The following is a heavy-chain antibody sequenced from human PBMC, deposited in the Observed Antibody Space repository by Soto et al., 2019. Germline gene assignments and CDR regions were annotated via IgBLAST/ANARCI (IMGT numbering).Heavy chain of an antibody. D-gene: IGHD4-17*01. CDR2: ISNSGGTA. J-gene: IGHJ3*02. V-gene: IGHV3-23*01. Sequence: VGSLRLSCAASGFIFSTYAMNWVRQAPGKGLELVSAISNSGGTAYYAESVRGRFTISRDNSINTLYLQMSSLRTEDTAVYYCAHPRGYGVFDAVDIWGQGTMVTVSS. CDR3: AHPRGYGVFDAVDI. CDR1: GFIFSTYA.